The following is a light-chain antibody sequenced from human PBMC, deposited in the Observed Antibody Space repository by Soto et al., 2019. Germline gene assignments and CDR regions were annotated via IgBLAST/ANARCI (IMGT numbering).Light chain of an antibody. J-gene: IGLJ2*01. Sequence: QSVLTQPPSVSGAPGQRVTISCTGGSSNIGAGYDVHWYQQLPGTAPKLLIYGNNNRPSGVPDRFSVSKSGTSASLAITGLQPEDEADYYCQSYDTSLRGSEVFGGGTKLTVL. V-gene: IGLV1-40*01. CDR2: GNN. CDR3: QSYDTSLRGSEV. CDR1: SSNIGAGYD.